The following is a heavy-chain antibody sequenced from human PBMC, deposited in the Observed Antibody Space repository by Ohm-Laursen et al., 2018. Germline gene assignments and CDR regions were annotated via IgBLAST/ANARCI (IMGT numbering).Heavy chain of an antibody. CDR3: ARDLKGYINYEAYYNGMDV. Sequence: VKISCKASGGTFSSFGITWVRQAPGQGLEWMGGIIPIIGMVGYSQKLQGRVTITADKSTNTAYMELSSLRSEDTAVYYCARDLKGYINYEAYYNGMDVWGQGTMVTVSS. CDR2: IIPIIGMV. V-gene: IGHV1-69*10. D-gene: IGHD4-11*01. J-gene: IGHJ6*02. CDR1: GGTFSSFG.